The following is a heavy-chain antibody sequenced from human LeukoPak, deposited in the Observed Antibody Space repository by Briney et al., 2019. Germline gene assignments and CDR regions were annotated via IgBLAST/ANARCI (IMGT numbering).Heavy chain of an antibody. Sequence: PGGSLRLSCAASGFSFDDYAMHWVRQAPGKGLEWVSLISGDGGSTSYADSVKGRFTISRDNSKNSLYLQMNSLRTEDTALYFCAKDMLPPRVTFGLYCYYAMDVWGQGTTVTVSS. D-gene: IGHD3-16*01. CDR3: AKDMLPPRVTFGLYCYYAMDV. CDR2: ISGDGGST. J-gene: IGHJ6*02. V-gene: IGHV3-43*02. CDR1: GFSFDDYA.